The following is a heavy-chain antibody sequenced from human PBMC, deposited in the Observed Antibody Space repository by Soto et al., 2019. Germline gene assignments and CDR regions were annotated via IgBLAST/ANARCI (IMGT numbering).Heavy chain of an antibody. J-gene: IGHJ5*02. V-gene: IGHV2-5*01. CDR3: AHFLGTARSFYWFDP. CDR2: IFFNDDK. D-gene: IGHD6-6*01. Sequence: GXTVVTPTQTLSXTCTFCGVSLSTSAVGVVWIRQPPVIALERLALIFFNDDKRYIPSLESQLTITNDTSKQQVVLTMTNMDPADTATYYCAHFLGTARSFYWFDPWGQGILGTVSS. CDR1: GVSLSTSAVG.